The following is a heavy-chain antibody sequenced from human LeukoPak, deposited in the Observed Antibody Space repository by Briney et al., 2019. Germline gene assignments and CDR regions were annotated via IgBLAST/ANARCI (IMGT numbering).Heavy chain of an antibody. CDR2: VFYSGST. V-gene: IGHV4-39*01. CDR1: GASVSSSSYY. CDR3: ATRRSGSHPYY. D-gene: IGHD1-26*01. J-gene: IGHJ4*02. Sequence: PSETLSLTCTVSGASVSSSSYYWEWIRQPPGKGLEWVGSVFYSGSTNYNPSLKSRVTMSVDTPKNQFSLRLSSVTATDTAVYYCATRRSGSHPYYWGQGTLVTVSS.